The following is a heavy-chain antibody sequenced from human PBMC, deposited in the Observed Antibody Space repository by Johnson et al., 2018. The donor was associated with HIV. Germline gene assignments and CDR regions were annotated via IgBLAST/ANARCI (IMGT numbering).Heavy chain of an antibody. D-gene: IGHD3-22*01. CDR2: ISSSGSTI. V-gene: IGHV3-11*04. CDR1: GFTFSDYY. J-gene: IGHJ3*02. Sequence: QVQLVESGGGLVQPGRSLRLSCAASGFTFSDYYMSWIRQAPGKGLEWVSYISSSGSTIYYADSVKGRFTISRDNAKNSLYLQMNSLRAEDTAVYYCARTQRVTMIVVSLGAFDIWGQGTMVTVSS. CDR3: ARTQRVTMIVVSLGAFDI.